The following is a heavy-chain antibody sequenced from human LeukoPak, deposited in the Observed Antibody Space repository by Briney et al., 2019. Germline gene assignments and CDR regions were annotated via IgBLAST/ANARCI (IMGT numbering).Heavy chain of an antibody. CDR1: SGSISSYY. CDR3: ARHEKLGQFDY. J-gene: IGHJ4*02. D-gene: IGHD3-10*01. V-gene: IGHV4-59*08. CDR2: VYYSGST. Sequence: PSETLSLTCTVSSGSISSYYWSWIRQPPGKGLEWIGYVYYSGSTNYNPTLKSRVTISVDTSKNQFSLKLSSVTAADTVVYYCARHEKLGQFDYWGQGTLVTVSS.